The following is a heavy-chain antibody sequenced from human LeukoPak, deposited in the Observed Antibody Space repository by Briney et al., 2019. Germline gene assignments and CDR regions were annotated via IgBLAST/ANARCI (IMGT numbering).Heavy chain of an antibody. J-gene: IGHJ4*02. CDR1: GGSISSYY. D-gene: IGHD2-15*01. CDR2: IYTSGST. CDR3: VVVVAATRGVDY. V-gene: IGHV4-4*07. Sequence: SETLSLTCTVSGGSISSYYWSWIRQPAGKGLEWIGRIYTSGSTNYDPSLKSRVTMSVDTSKNQFSLKLSSVTAADTAVYYCVVVVAATRGVDYWGQGTLVTVSS.